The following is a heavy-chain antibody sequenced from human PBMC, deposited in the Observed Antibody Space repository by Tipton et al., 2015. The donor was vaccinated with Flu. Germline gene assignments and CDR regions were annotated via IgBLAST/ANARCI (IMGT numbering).Heavy chain of an antibody. Sequence: SLRLSCAASGFTFSIYAMSWVRQAPGKRLEWISAISGGGGGTYYADSVKGRFSISRDNSKNMLYLRMDSLGAEDTAIYYCAKVIPEKVSGLDPWGQGILVTVSS. J-gene: IGHJ5*02. CDR3: AKVIPEKVSGLDP. V-gene: IGHV3-23*01. CDR2: ISGGGGGT. CDR1: GFTFSIYA. D-gene: IGHD5/OR15-5a*01.